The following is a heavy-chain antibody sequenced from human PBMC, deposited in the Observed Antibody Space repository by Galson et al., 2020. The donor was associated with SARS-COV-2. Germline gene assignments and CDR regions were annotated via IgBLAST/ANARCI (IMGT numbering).Heavy chain of an antibody. CDR1: GFSFTLHP. CDR3: VRDKLGDKLELDF. J-gene: IGHJ4*02. D-gene: IGHD1-26*01. CDR2: SSYDGTQE. V-gene: IGHV3-30*04. Sequence: GGSLRLSCAASGFSFTLHPMHWVRQAPGKGLEWVAVSSYDGTQEFYAESVKGRFTISRDNSKSTLHLHMNGLRVDDTAVYYCVRDKLGDKLELDFGGQGTLVTVSS.